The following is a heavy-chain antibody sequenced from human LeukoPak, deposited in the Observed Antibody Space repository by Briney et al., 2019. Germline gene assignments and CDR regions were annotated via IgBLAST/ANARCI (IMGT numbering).Heavy chain of an antibody. V-gene: IGHV3-7*03. CDR3: ARDGPFSSSSYYMDV. J-gene: IGHJ6*03. CDR1: GFTFSSYW. CDR2: IKTDGSQI. Sequence: SGGSLRLSCVASGFTFSSYWMTWVRQAPGKGLEWVANIKTDGSQIYYVDSVKGRFTISRDNAKNSLYLQMNSLRAEDTALYYCARDGPFSSSSYYMDVWGKGTTVTVSS. D-gene: IGHD6-6*01.